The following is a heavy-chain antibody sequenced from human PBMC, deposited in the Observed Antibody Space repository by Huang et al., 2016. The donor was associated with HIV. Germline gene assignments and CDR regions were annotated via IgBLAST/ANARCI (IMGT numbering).Heavy chain of an antibody. CDR3: ARHFSYYDSSGYTPWDAFDI. CDR1: GGSITSSSYY. CDR2: IYSSGST. V-gene: IGHV4-39*01. D-gene: IGHD3-22*01. J-gene: IGHJ3*02. Sequence: QLQLQGSGPGLVKPSETLSLTCTVSGGSITSSSYYWRWIRQPPGKGLEWVGSIYSSGSTDDHPSLKSRVTVSVDTSKNQFSLKLSSVTAADTAVYYCARHFSYYDSSGYTPWDAFDIWGQGTMVTVSS.